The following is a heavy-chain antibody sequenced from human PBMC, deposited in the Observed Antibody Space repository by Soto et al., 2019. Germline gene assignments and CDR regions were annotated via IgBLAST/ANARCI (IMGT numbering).Heavy chain of an antibody. CDR1: GGSISSGVYY. V-gene: IGHV4-30-4*01. J-gene: IGHJ4*02. CDR2: IYYSGST. D-gene: IGHD3-10*01. Sequence: SETLSLTCTVSGGSISSGVYYWSWIRQPPGKGLEWIGYIYYSGSTYYNPSLKSRVTISVDTSKNQFSLKLSSVTAADTAVYYCARETYYYGSGSYYNEGYWGQGTLVT. CDR3: ARETYYYGSGSYYNEGY.